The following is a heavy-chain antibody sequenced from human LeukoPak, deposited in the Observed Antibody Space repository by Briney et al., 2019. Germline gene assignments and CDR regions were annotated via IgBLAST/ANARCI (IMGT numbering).Heavy chain of an antibody. CDR3: ARDHCSGGSCFNWFDP. Sequence: SETLSLTCTVSSASITSSPYYWSWIRQPAGKGLEWIGRIYTSGNTNYNPSLKSRVTISGDTSKNQFSLKLSSVTAADTAVYYCARDHCSGGSCFNWFDPWGQGTLVTVSS. J-gene: IGHJ5*02. CDR2: IYTSGNT. CDR1: SASITSSPYY. V-gene: IGHV4-61*02. D-gene: IGHD2-15*01.